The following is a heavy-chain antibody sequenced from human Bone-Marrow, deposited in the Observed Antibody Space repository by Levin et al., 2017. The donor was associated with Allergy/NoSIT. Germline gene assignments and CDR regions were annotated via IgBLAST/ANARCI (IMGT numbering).Heavy chain of an antibody. J-gene: IGHJ4*02. CDR2: ISAGGGYI. CDR3: ATEGRLAN. CDR1: GFIFSTYT. V-gene: IGHV3-21*01. D-gene: IGHD3-10*01. Sequence: GGSLRLSCAASGFIFSTYTLNWVRQAPGKGLEWVSSISAGGGYIYYAESVRSRFTISRDNARKSLFLQMNSLRDEDTAVYYCATEGRLANWGQGTLVTVSS.